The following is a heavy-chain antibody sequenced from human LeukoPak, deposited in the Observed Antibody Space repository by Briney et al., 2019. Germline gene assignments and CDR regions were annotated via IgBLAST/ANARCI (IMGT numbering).Heavy chain of an antibody. D-gene: IGHD6-19*01. CDR2: ISGSGDNT. CDR1: GFSFSSYA. Sequence: GGSLKLSCAASGFSFSSYAMSWVRQAPGKGLGWVSSISGSGDNTYYAESVKGRFTISRDNSKNTLFLQMNSLRAEDTAVFYCAKRSGYTTGWFFDFWGQGTLVTVSS. CDR3: AKRSGYTTGWFFDF. V-gene: IGHV3-23*01. J-gene: IGHJ4*02.